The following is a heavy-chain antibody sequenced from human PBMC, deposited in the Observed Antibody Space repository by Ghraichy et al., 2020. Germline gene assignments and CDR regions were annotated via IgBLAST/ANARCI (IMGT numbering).Heavy chain of an antibody. V-gene: IGHV4-61*02. J-gene: IGHJ5*02. CDR3: ARGSRGWVYNWFDP. CDR2: IYTSGST. Sequence: SETLSLTCTVSGGSISSGSYYWSWIRQPAGKGLEWIGRIYTSGSTNYNPSLKSRVTISVDTSKNQFSLKLSSVTAADTAVYYCARGSRGWVYNWFDPWGQGTLVTVSS. CDR1: GGSISSGSYY. D-gene: IGHD6-19*01.